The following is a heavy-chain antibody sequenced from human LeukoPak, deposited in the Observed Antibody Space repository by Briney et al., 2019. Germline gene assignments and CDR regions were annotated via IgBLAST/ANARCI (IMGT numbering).Heavy chain of an antibody. CDR1: GYRFTYYW. CDR3: ARLPNSGADLTWFDP. D-gene: IGHD3-10*01. V-gene: IGHV5-51*01. J-gene: IGHJ5*02. CDR2: IYPNDSHT. Sequence: GESLKISCKASGYRFTYYWIAWVRQMPGKGLEWIGIIYPNDSHTRYSPSFQGQVTISADKSISTAYLLWSSLKASDTAMYYCARLPNSGADLTWFDPWGQGTLVTVSS.